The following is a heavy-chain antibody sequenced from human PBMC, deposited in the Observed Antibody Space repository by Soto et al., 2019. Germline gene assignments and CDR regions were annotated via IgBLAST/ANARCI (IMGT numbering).Heavy chain of an antibody. D-gene: IGHD3-10*01. V-gene: IGHV1-46*03. Sequence: ASVKVSCKASGYTFTSYYMHWVRQAPGQGLEWMGIINPSGGSTSYAQKFQGRVTMTRDTSTSTVYMKLSSLRSEDTAVYYCSARGDGSGSYYGYYYYGMDVWGQGTTVTVSS. CDR3: SARGDGSGSYYGYYYYGMDV. CDR1: GYTFTSYY. CDR2: INPSGGST. J-gene: IGHJ6*02.